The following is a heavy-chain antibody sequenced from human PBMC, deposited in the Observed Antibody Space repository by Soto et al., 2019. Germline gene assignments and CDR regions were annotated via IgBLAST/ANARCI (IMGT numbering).Heavy chain of an antibody. CDR3: ARITIFGVVYYFDY. V-gene: IGHV4-30-2*01. J-gene: IGHJ4*02. CDR1: VVSISSGGYS. CDR2: IYHSGST. Sequence: SETLSLTCAFSVVSISSGGYSCSWIRQPPWKGLEWIGYIYHSGSTYYNPSLKSRVTISVDRSKNQFSLKLSSVTAADTAVYYCARITIFGVVYYFDYWGQGTLVTVS. D-gene: IGHD3-3*01.